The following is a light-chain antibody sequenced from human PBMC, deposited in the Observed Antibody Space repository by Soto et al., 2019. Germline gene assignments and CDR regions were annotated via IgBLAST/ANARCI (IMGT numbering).Light chain of an antibody. CDR2: WAS. V-gene: IGKV4-1*01. CDR3: QQYFSTPMFT. CDR1: QSLLYSPNNQNY. J-gene: IGKJ2*01. Sequence: VMTQSPDSLAVSLGERATINCKSSQSLLYSPNNQNYLAWYQQKPGQPPKLLIYWASTRESGVPDRFSGSGSGTDFNLTISSLQAEDVAVYYCQQYFSTPMFTFGQWTKLEIK.